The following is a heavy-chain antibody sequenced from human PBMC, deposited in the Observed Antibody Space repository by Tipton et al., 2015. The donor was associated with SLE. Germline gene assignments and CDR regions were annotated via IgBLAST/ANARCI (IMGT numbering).Heavy chain of an antibody. Sequence: SLRLSCAASGFNFTNYNMHWVRQAPGKGLEWVAVIWYDGSNKDYADSVKGRLTISRDNPKNTLYLQMNSLRLDDTAVYYCASLGGGRFVGALEIWGQGTRVNVSS. V-gene: IGHV3-33*01. CDR1: GFNFTNYN. CDR3: ASLGGGRFVGALEI. CDR2: IWYDGSNK. D-gene: IGHD1-26*01. J-gene: IGHJ3*02.